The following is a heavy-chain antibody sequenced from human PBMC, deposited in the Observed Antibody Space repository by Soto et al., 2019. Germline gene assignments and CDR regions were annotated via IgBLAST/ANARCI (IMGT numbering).Heavy chain of an antibody. CDR1: GFTFSSYA. CDR3: AKDRVDTGYSSGWRPHYYYYGMDV. Sequence: PGGSLRLSCAASGFTFSSYAMSWVRQAPGKGLEWVSAISGSGGSTYYADSVKGRFTISRDNSKNTLYLQMNSLRAEDTAVYYCAKDRVDTGYSSGWRPHYYYYGMDVWGQGTTVTAP. CDR2: ISGSGGST. D-gene: IGHD6-19*01. V-gene: IGHV3-23*01. J-gene: IGHJ6*02.